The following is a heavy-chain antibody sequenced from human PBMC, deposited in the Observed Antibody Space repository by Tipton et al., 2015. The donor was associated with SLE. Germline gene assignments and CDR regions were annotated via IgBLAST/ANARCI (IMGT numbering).Heavy chain of an antibody. CDR3: AGELLPRWGMDV. Sequence: SLRLSCAASGFTFSSYSMNWVRQAPGKGLEWVSSISSSSSYIYYADSVKGRFTISRDNAKNSLYLQMNSLRAEDTAVYYCAGELLPRWGMDVWGQGTTVTVSS. CDR2: ISSSSSYI. D-gene: IGHD2-15*01. V-gene: IGHV3-21*01. J-gene: IGHJ6*02. CDR1: GFTFSSYS.